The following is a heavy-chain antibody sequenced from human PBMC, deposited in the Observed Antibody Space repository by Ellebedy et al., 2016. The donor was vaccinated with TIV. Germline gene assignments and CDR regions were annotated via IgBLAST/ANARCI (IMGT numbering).Heavy chain of an antibody. CDR2: IIPIFGTA. CDR1: GGTFSSYA. Sequence: SVKVSCXASGGTFSSYAISWVRQAPGQGLEWMGGIIPIFGTANYAQKFQGRVTITRDTSASTAYMELSSLRSEDTAVYYCARDRGGYCSGGSCYWVWFDPWGQGTLVTVSS. J-gene: IGHJ5*02. V-gene: IGHV1-69*05. CDR3: ARDRGGYCSGGSCYWVWFDP. D-gene: IGHD2-15*01.